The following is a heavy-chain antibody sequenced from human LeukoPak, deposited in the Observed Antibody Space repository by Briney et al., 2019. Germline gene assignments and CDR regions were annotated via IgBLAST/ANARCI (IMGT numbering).Heavy chain of an antibody. J-gene: IGHJ4*02. CDR2: INEDGSEK. Sequence: GGSLRLSCAPSGLTFRNYWMNWVRQAPGKGLEWVANINEDGSEKNYVDSVKGRFTTSRDNARNSLSLQMNSLRSEDTAGYYCATYNNQPHTQVFEFWGQGALVTVSA. CDR1: GLTFRNYW. V-gene: IGHV3-7*02. CDR3: ATYNNQPHTQVFEF. D-gene: IGHD1-1*01.